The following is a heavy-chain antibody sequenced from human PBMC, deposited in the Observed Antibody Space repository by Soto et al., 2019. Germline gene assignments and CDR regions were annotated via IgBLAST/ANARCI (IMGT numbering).Heavy chain of an antibody. J-gene: IGHJ4*01. V-gene: IGHV4-59*01. Sequence: PSETLSLTCSVSGCSLSFNYWSWIRQVPGKGLEWIGYIFYSGNTNYNPSLKSRVTISVDTSKNHFSLNLSSLTAADTAVYYCARGDGNFDFWG. CDR3: ARGDGNFDF. CDR1: GCSLSFNY. CDR2: IFYSGNT.